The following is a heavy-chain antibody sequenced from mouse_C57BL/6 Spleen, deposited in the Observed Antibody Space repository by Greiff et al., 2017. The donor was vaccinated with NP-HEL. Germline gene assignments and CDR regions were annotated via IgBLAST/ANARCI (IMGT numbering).Heavy chain of an antibody. CDR3: AREGDDYDKEDYWYFDV. J-gene: IGHJ1*03. D-gene: IGHD2-4*01. CDR2: ISYDGSN. Sequence: ESGPGLVKPSQSLSLTCSVTGYSITSGYYWNWIRQFPGNKLEWMGYISYDGSNNYNPSLKNRISITRDTSKNQFFLKLNSVTTEDTATYYCAREGDDYDKEDYWYFDVWGTGTTVTVSS. CDR1: GYSITSGYY. V-gene: IGHV3-6*01.